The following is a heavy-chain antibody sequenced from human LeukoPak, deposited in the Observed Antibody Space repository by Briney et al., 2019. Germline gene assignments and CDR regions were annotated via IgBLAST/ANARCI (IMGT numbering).Heavy chain of an antibody. CDR1: GYTFTGYY. Sequence: ASVKVSCKASGYTFTGYYMHWVRQAPGQGLEWMGWINPNSGGANYAQKLQGRVTMTRDMATSTVYMELSSLRSEDTAVYYCARDLRPIYQQMVRGPGAFDIWGQGTMVTVSS. CDR3: ARDLRPIYQQMVRGPGAFDI. J-gene: IGHJ3*02. D-gene: IGHD3-10*01. V-gene: IGHV1-2*02. CDR2: INPNSGGA.